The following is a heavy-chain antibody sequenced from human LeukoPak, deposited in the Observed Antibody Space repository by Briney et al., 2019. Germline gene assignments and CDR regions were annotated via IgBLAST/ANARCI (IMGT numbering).Heavy chain of an antibody. Sequence: SETLSLTCTVSGGSISWNYWSWVRQPPGKGLEWIGYLYDSGSTNTNYNPSLTSRATISVDTSKNQFSLNLNSVTAADTAVYYCARDRADYYDFWSGPWRTYNWFDPWGQGTLVTVSS. V-gene: IGHV4-59*01. CDR1: GGSISWNY. CDR2: LYDSGSTNT. J-gene: IGHJ5*02. D-gene: IGHD3-3*01. CDR3: ARDRADYYDFWSGPWRTYNWFDP.